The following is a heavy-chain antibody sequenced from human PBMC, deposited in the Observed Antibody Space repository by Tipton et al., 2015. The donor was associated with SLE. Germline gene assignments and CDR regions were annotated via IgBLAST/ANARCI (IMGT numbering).Heavy chain of an antibody. CDR1: GYSISSGFY. CDR3: ARVIVGASAFAI. Sequence: TLSLTCAVSGYSISSGFYWGWIRQPPGKGLEWIGSIYHSGSTYYNPSLKSRVTISVDTSKNQFSLKLSSVTAADTAVYYCARVIVGASAFAIWGQGTTVTVSS. J-gene: IGHJ3*02. D-gene: IGHD1-26*01. CDR2: IYHSGST. V-gene: IGHV4-38-2*01.